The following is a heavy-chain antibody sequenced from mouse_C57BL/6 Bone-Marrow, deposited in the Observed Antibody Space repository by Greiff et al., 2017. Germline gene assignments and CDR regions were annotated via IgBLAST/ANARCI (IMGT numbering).Heavy chain of an antibody. V-gene: IGHV5-9-1*02. Sequence: EVQVVESGEGLVKPGGSLKLSCAASGFTFSSYAMSWVRQTPEKRLEWVAYISSGGDYIYYADTVKGRFTISRDNARNTLYLQMSSLKSVDTAMYYCTRRGLWPHYYAMDYWGQGTSVTVSS. D-gene: IGHD1-1*02. CDR1: GFTFSSYA. CDR2: ISSGGDYI. J-gene: IGHJ4*01. CDR3: TRRGLWPHYYAMDY.